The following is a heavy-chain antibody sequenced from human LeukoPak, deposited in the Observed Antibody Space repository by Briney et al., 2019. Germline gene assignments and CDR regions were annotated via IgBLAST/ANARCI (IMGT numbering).Heavy chain of an antibody. CDR1: GGSFSGYY. D-gene: IGHD2-2*01. CDR2: INHSGST. CDR3: ATQDIVVVPAAMGDAFDI. V-gene: IGHV4-34*01. J-gene: IGHJ3*02. Sequence: PSETLSLTYAVYGGSFSGYYWSWIRQPPGKGLEWIGEINHSGSTYYNPSLKSRVTISVDTSKNQFSLKLSSVTAADTAVYYCATQDIVVVPAAMGDAFDIWGQGTMVTVSS.